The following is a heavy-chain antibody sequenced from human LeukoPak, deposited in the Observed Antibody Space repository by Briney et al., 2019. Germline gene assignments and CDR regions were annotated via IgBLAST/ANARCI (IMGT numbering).Heavy chain of an antibody. CDR3: ARGLYYYDSSGYYY. CDR2: ISNSGSTI. D-gene: IGHD3-22*01. CDR1: GFTFSDYY. V-gene: IGHV3-11*04. Sequence: PGGSLRLSCAASGFTFSDYYMSWIRQAPGKGLEWVSYISNSGSTIYYADSVKGRSTISRDNAKNSLYLQMNSLRAEDTAVYYCARGLYYYDSSGYYYWGQGTLVTVSS. J-gene: IGHJ4*02.